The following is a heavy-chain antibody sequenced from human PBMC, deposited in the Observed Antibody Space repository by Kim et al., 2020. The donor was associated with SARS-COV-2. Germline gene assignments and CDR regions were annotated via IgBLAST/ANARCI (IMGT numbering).Heavy chain of an antibody. V-gene: IGHV4-34*01. CDR2: INHSGST. J-gene: IGHJ3*02. Sequence: SETLSLTCAVYGGSFSGYYWSWIRQPPGKGLEWIGEINHSGSTNYNPSLKSRVTISVDTSKNQFSLKLSSVTAADTAVYYCARGFGYSSSSRSIDWSGYSSSWYGFDAFDIWGQGTMVTVSS. CDR1: GGSFSGYY. CDR3: ARGFGYSSSSRSIDWSGYSSSWYGFDAFDI. D-gene: IGHD6-13*01.